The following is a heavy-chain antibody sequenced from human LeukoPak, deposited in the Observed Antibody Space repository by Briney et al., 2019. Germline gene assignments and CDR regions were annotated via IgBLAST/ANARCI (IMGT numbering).Heavy chain of an antibody. V-gene: IGHV4-4*07. D-gene: IGHD3-22*01. Sequence: SETLSLTCTVSGGSISGYYWSWIRQPAGKGLEWIGRIYTSGNTNYNPSLKSRLTMSVDTSKNQFSLKLSSVTAADTAVYYCARQSDSSGYYYLGAFDFWGQGTMFTVSS. CDR1: GGSISGYY. CDR2: IYTSGNT. J-gene: IGHJ3*01. CDR3: ARQSDSSGYYYLGAFDF.